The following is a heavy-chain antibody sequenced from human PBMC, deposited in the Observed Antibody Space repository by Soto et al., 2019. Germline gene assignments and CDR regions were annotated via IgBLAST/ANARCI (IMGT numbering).Heavy chain of an antibody. Sequence: PGGSLRLSCVASGFTFSSSAMTWVRQAPGKGLEWVSVISGSGGGTYYADSVKGRFTISRDVSKSTVYLQMNSLRAEDTAVYYCAKNKGNLDYWGQGTLVTVSS. CDR3: AKNKGNLDY. CDR2: ISGSGGGT. CDR1: GFTFSSSA. J-gene: IGHJ4*02. V-gene: IGHV3-23*01.